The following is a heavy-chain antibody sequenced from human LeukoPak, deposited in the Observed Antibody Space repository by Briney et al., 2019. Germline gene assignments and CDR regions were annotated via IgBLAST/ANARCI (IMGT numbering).Heavy chain of an antibody. CDR3: AREWLRAYYYDSSGYNTEIDY. D-gene: IGHD3-22*01. CDR1: GYTFTSYG. CDR2: INPNSGGT. J-gene: IGHJ4*02. V-gene: IGHV1-2*06. Sequence: ASVKVSCKASGYTFTSYGISWVRQAPGQGLEWMGRINPNSGGTNYAQKFQGRVTMTRDTSISTAYMELSRLRSDDTAVYYCAREWLRAYYYDSSGYNTEIDYWGQGTLVTVSS.